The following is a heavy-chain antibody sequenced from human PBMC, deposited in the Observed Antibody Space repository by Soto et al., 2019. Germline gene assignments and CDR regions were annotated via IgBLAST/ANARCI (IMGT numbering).Heavy chain of an antibody. V-gene: IGHV3-21*01. D-gene: IGHD3-10*01. CDR2: ISSSSSYI. J-gene: IGHJ3*02. Sequence: GGSPRLSCAASGFTFSSYSMNWVRQAPGKGLEWVSSISSSSSYIYYADSVKGRFTISRDNAKNSLYLQMNSLRAEDTAVYYCAREMEYSYGPEWFGELLSYSHDAFDIWGQGTMVTVSS. CDR1: GFTFSSYS. CDR3: AREMEYSYGPEWFGELLSYSHDAFDI.